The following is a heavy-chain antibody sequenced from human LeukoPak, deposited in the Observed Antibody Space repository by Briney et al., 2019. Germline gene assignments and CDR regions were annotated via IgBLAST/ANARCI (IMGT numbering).Heavy chain of an antibody. D-gene: IGHD1-14*01. J-gene: IGHJ5*02. CDR2: IYYRGST. CDR3: ASGSHHRFDP. Sequence: PSRTLPLTCTVSGGSVSSGSYYWSWHRQPPGMGLEWIGYIYYRGSTSYSPSHKSRVTISVDTSKNNFSLKLSSVTAADTAMYYCASGSHHRFDPWGQGTLVTVSS. CDR1: GGSVSSGSYY. V-gene: IGHV4-61*01.